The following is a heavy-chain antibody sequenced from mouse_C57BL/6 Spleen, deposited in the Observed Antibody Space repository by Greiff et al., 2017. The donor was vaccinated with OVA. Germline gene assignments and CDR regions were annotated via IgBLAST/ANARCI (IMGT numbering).Heavy chain of an antibody. CDR1: GFTFSSYG. CDR2: ISSGGSYT. CDR3: ARHNYGSRGDYFDY. D-gene: IGHD1-1*01. J-gene: IGHJ2*01. Sequence: EVHLVESGGDLVKPGGSLKLSCAASGFTFSSYGMSWVRQTPDKRLEWVATISSGGSYTYYPDSVKGRFTISRDNAKNTLYLQMSSLKSEDTAMYYCARHNYGSRGDYFDYWGQGTTLTVSS. V-gene: IGHV5-6*01.